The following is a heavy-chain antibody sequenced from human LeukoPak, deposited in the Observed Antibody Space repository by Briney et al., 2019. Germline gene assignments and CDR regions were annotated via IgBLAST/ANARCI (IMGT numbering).Heavy chain of an antibody. CDR1: GESFYGFY. CDR2: VNYSGGT. V-gene: IGHV4-34*01. D-gene: IGHD1-1*01. CDR3: AIRLTTSRSATATTWFDP. Sequence: SETLSLTCAVSGESFYGFYWNWIRQSPGKGLEWLGEVNYSGGTDYNPALESRIAISADASKRQFSLKLTSVTAADTAVYYCAIRLTTSRSATATTWFDPWGQGTLVSVSS. J-gene: IGHJ5*02.